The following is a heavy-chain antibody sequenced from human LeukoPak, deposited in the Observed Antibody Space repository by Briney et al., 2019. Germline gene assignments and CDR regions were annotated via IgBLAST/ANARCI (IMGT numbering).Heavy chain of an antibody. CDR1: GFTFSNAR. J-gene: IGHJ4*02. D-gene: IGHD4-11*01. CDR2: IKSKTDSGTT. V-gene: IGHV3-15*01. Sequence: GGSLRLSCAASGFTFSNARMNWVRQAPGRGLEWVGRIKSKTDSGTTDNAAPVKGRFIISRDDSKKTLYLQMNSLKTKAAAVYYCTTDIWPYSGRDYWGQGTLVTVSS. CDR3: TTDIWPYSGRDY.